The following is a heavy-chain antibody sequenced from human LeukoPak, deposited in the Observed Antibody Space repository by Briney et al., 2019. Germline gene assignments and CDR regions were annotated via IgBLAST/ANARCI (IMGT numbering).Heavy chain of an antibody. V-gene: IGHV3-30*18. D-gene: IGHD3-22*01. CDR3: AKDYGYDSSGYQVTVFDY. Sequence: PGRSLRLSCAASGFTFSSYGMRWVRQAPGKGLEWVAVISYDGSNKYYADSVKGRFTISRDNSKNTLYLQMNSLRAEDTAVYYCAKDYGYDSSGYQVTVFDYWGQGTLVTVSS. CDR2: ISYDGSNK. CDR1: GFTFSSYG. J-gene: IGHJ4*02.